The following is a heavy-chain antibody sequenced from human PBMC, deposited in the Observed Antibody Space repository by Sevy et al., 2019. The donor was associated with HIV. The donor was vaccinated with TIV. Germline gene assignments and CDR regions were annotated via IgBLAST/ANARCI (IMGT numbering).Heavy chain of an antibody. V-gene: IGHV3-9*01. Sequence: GGSLRLSCAASGFTFDDYAMHWVRQAPGKGLEWVSGISWNSGSIGYADSVKGRFTISRDNAKNSLYLQMNSLRAEDTALYYCAKDINGSGSRGRFDYWGQGTLVTVSS. CDR3: AKDINGSGSRGRFDY. J-gene: IGHJ4*02. CDR1: GFTFDDYA. D-gene: IGHD6-19*01. CDR2: ISWNSGSI.